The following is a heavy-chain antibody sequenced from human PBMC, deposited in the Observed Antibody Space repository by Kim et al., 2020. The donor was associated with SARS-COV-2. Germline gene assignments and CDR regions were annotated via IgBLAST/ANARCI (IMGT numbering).Heavy chain of an antibody. J-gene: IGHJ6*02. CDR2: IKSKANGGTT. CDR1: GFIFNNAW. V-gene: IGHV3-15*01. Sequence: GGSLRLSCAASGFIFNNAWMNWVRQAPGKGLEWVGRIKSKANGGTTGYAAPVKGRFTISRDDSKNKLYLQMNSLKTEDTAVYYCNSDLGDYCGGDCYSRVWGQGTTVTVS. D-gene: IGHD2-21*02. CDR3: NSDLGDYCGGDCYSRV.